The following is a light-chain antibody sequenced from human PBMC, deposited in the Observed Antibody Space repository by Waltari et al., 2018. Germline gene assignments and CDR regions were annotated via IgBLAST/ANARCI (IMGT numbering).Light chain of an antibody. Sequence: EIVLTQSPGPLPLSPGERAPLSCRASQSVSSSYLAWYQQKPGQAPRLLIYGASSRATGIPDRFSGSGSGTDFTLTISRLEPEDFAVYYCQQYGSSPQTFGQGTKVEIK. CDR2: GAS. J-gene: IGKJ1*01. V-gene: IGKV3-20*01. CDR1: QSVSSSY. CDR3: QQYGSSPQT.